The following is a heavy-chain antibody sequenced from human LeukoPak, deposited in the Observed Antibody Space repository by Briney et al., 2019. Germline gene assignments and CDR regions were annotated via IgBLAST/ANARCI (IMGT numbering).Heavy chain of an antibody. D-gene: IGHD3-10*01. Sequence: PSQTLSLTCTVSGGSISSGSYYWSWIRQPAGKGLEWIGRIYTSGSTNYNPSLKSRVTISVDTSKNQFSLKLSSVTAADTAVYYCARAIMVRGVIIPPYFDYWGQGTLVTVSS. J-gene: IGHJ4*02. V-gene: IGHV4-61*02. CDR3: ARAIMVRGVIIPPYFDY. CDR2: IYTSGST. CDR1: GGSISSGSYY.